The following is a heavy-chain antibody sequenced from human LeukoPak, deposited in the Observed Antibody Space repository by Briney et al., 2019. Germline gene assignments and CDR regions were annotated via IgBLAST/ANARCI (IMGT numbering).Heavy chain of an antibody. Sequence: GGSLRLSCAASGFTFSSYGMHWVRQAPGKGLEWVAVISYDGSNKYYADSVKGRFTISRDNSKNTLYLQMNSLRAEDTAVSYCAKDHPYGYWGQGTLVTVSS. CDR2: ISYDGSNK. V-gene: IGHV3-30*18. CDR1: GFTFSSYG. D-gene: IGHD4-17*01. J-gene: IGHJ4*02. CDR3: AKDHPYGY.